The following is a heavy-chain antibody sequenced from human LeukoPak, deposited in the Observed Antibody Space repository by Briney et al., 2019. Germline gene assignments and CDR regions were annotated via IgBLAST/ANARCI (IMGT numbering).Heavy chain of an antibody. V-gene: IGHV3-7*01. J-gene: IGHJ4*02. Sequence: GGSLRLSCAASGFTFSSYAMSWVRQAPGKGLEWVANINQDGTEKYYVDSVKGRFTISRDNAKNSLYLQMNSLRVEDTAVYYCAKVAKYYYGSETYYFFEHWGQGTPVTASS. CDR1: GFTFSSYA. CDR2: INQDGTEK. D-gene: IGHD3-10*01. CDR3: AKVAKYYYGSETYYFFEH.